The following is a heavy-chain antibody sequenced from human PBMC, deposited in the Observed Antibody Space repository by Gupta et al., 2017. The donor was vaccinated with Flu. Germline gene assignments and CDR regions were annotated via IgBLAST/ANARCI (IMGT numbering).Heavy chain of an antibody. CDR1: GGSFSGYY. CDR3: ARGVTVTTVFDY. D-gene: IGHD4-17*01. V-gene: IGHV4-34*01. Sequence: QVQLQQWGAGLLKPSETLSLTCAVYGGSFSGYYWSWIRQPPGKGLEWIGEINHSGSTNYNPSLKSRVTISVDTSKNQFSLKLSSVTAADTAVYYCARGVTVTTVFDYWGQGTLVTGSS. J-gene: IGHJ4*02. CDR2: INHSGST.